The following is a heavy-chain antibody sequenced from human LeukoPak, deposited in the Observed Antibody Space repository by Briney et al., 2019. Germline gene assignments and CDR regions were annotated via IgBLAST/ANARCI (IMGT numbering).Heavy chain of an antibody. V-gene: IGHV3-66*01. J-gene: IGHJ4*02. CDR3: ATHYGGY. CDR2: IYSGGST. Sequence: GGPLRLSCAASGFTFSYYAMSWVRQAPGKGLEWVSVIYSGGSTYYADSVKGRFVHSRDNSKNTPYLQMNSLRAEDTAVYYCATHYGGYWGQGTLVTVSS. CDR1: GFTFSYYA. D-gene: IGHD3-16*01.